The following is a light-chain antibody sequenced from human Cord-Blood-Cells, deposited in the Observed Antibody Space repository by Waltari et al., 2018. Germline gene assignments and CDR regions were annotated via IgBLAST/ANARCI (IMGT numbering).Light chain of an antibody. V-gene: IGKV1-5*03. J-gene: IGKJ1*01. CDR2: KAS. CDR3: QQYNSYSRT. CDR1: QSISSW. Sequence: DIQTTQSPSTLPASVGDRVSITCRSSQSISSWLAWYQQKPGKAPKLLIYKASSLESGVPSRFSGSGSGTEFTLTISSLQPDDFATYYCQQYNSYSRTFGQGTKVEIK.